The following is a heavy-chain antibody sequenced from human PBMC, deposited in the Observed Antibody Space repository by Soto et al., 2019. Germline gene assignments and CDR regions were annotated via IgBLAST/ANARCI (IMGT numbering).Heavy chain of an antibody. CDR1: GFTFSTYW. CDR2: IKTDGTYA. CDR3: AAGGSCYYAN. Sequence: EVQLVESGGDLVQPGGSLRLSCAASGFTFSTYWMHWVRQAPGKGLLWVSRIKTDGTYATYADSVKGRFTISRDNAKNTLYLQMISLRVDYAAVYYCAAGGSCYYANWGQGTLVTVSS. D-gene: IGHD3-22*01. J-gene: IGHJ1*01. V-gene: IGHV3-74*01.